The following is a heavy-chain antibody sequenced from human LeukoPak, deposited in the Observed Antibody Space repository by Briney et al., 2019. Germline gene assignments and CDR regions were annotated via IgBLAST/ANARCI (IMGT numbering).Heavy chain of an antibody. CDR3: ARHGNSGSYF. CDR1: GFIFRSHG. Sequence: PGGSLRLSCAASGFIFRSHGMNWVRQAPGKGLEWVSGISPSGDITYYPDSVKGRFTISRDNSKNTLYLQMNSLRAEDTAVYYCARHGNSGSYFWGQGTLVTVSS. V-gene: IGHV3-23*01. CDR2: ISPSGDIT. D-gene: IGHD1-26*01. J-gene: IGHJ4*02.